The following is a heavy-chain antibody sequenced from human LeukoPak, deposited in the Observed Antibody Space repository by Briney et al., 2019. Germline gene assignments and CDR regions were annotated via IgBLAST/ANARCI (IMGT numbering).Heavy chain of an antibody. CDR1: GGSISNYY. CDR2: IYHSGST. V-gene: IGHV4-59*12. CDR3: ARVRQDDYGDSLDY. D-gene: IGHD4-17*01. J-gene: IGHJ4*02. Sequence: SETLSLTCTVSGGSISNYYWSWIRQPPGKGLEWIGYIYHSGSTYYNPSLKSRVTISVDRSKNQFSLKLSSVTAADTAVYYCARVRQDDYGDSLDYWGQGTLVTVSS.